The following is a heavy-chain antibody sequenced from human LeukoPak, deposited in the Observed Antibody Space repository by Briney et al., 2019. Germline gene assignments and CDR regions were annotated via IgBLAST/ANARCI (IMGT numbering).Heavy chain of an antibody. CDR2: IYYSGST. J-gene: IGHJ6*03. Sequence: PSETLSLTCTVSGGSISSYYWSWIRQPPGKGLEWIGYIYYSGSTNYNPSLKSRVTISVDTSKNQFSLRLSSVTAADTAVYYCARVIRWYDPPHYYYYMDVWGKGTTVTVSS. CDR3: ARVIRWYDPPHYYYYMDV. CDR1: GGSISSYY. V-gene: IGHV4-59*01. D-gene: IGHD6-13*01.